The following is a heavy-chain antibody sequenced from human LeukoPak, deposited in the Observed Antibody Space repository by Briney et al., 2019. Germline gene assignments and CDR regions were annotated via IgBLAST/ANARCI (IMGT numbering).Heavy chain of an antibody. Sequence: ASVKVSCKASGYTFTGYYMHWVRQAPGKGLEWMGGFDPEDGETIYAQKFQGRVTMTEDTSTDTAYMELSSLRSEDTAVYYCATVYYYYDSSGTRFDYWGQGTLVTVSS. J-gene: IGHJ4*02. CDR1: GYTFTGYY. CDR3: ATVYYYYDSSGTRFDY. V-gene: IGHV1-24*01. CDR2: FDPEDGET. D-gene: IGHD3-22*01.